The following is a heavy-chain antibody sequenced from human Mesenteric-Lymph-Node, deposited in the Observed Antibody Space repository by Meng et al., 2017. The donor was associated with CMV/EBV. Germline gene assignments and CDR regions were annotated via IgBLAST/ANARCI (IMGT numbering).Heavy chain of an antibody. Sequence: GGSLRLSCAASGFTFSSYGMHWVRQAPGKGLEWVAVIWYDGSNKYYADAVKGRFTISRDNSKDTLFLQMNSLRVEDTAVYYCASSSIAARPGRGFDYWGQGTLVTVSS. V-gene: IGHV3-33*01. J-gene: IGHJ4*02. D-gene: IGHD6-6*01. CDR1: GFTFSSYG. CDR2: IWYDGSNK. CDR3: ASSSIAARPGRGFDY.